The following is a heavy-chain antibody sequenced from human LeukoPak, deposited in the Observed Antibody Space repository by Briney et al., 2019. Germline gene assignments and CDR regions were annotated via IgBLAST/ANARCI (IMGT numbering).Heavy chain of an antibody. D-gene: IGHD6-19*01. Sequence: PSETLSLTCIVSGASISSSSYYWGWIRQPPGKGLEWIGSIYYSGSTYYNPSLKSRVTISVDTSKNQFSLKLSSVTAADTAVYYCARLIAVAGTAPYYFDYWGQGTLVTVSS. CDR1: GASISSSSYY. CDR3: ARLIAVAGTAPYYFDY. V-gene: IGHV4-39*01. CDR2: IYYSGST. J-gene: IGHJ4*02.